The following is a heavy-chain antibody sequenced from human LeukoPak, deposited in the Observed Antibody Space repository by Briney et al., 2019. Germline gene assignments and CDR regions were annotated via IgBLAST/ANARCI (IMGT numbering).Heavy chain of an antibody. J-gene: IGHJ3*02. CDR1: GYTFTSYG. CDR3: ARDSEVVAGDAFDI. D-gene: IGHD6-19*01. CDR2: ISAYNGNT. V-gene: IGHV1-18*01. Sequence: ASVKVSCKASGYTFTSYGISWVRQAPGQGLEWMGWISAYNGNTNYAQTLQGRVTMTTDTSTSTAYMELRSLRSDDTAVYYCARDSEVVAGDAFDIWGQGTMVTVSS.